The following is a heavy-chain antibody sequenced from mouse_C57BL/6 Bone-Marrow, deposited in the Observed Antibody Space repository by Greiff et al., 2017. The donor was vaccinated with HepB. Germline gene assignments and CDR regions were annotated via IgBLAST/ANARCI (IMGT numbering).Heavy chain of an antibody. J-gene: IGHJ2*01. D-gene: IGHD1-1*01. CDR1: GYTFTSYW. CDR3: ASITTVVATSWDFDY. CDR2: IHPNSGST. V-gene: IGHV1-64*01. Sequence: QVQLQQPGAELAKPGASVKLSCKASGYTFTSYWMHWVKQRPGQGLEWIGMIHPNSGSTNYNEKFKSKATLTVDKSSSTAYMQLSSLTSEDSAVYYCASITTVVATSWDFDYWGQGTTLTVSS.